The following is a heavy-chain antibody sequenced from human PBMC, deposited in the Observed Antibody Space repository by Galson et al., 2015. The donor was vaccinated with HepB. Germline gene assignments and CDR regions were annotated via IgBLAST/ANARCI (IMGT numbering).Heavy chain of an antibody. D-gene: IGHD3-9*01. V-gene: IGHV4-34*01. CDR1: GGSFSDYY. CDR3: ARGVLRYFRFDL. J-gene: IGHJ5*01. Sequence: ETLSLTCAVFGGSFSDYYWTWIRQSPEKGLEWIGEINESGGRNYNPSFESRVNISLDTSTRQFSLRLNSVTAADTAVYYCARGVLRYFRFDLWGQGTLVTVSS. CDR2: INESGGR.